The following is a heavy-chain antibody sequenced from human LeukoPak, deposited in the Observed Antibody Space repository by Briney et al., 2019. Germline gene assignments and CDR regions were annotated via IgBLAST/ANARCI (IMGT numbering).Heavy chain of an antibody. V-gene: IGHV1-2*02. Sequence: ASVKVSCKASGYTFTGYYMHWVRQAPGQGLEWMGWINPNSGGTNYAQKFQGRVTMTRDTSISTAYMELSRLRSDDTAVYYCARGGCSSTSCYFYYYYYYMDVWGKGTTVTVSS. CDR1: GYTFTGYY. CDR2: INPNSGGT. J-gene: IGHJ6*03. CDR3: ARGGCSSTSCYFYYYYYYMDV. D-gene: IGHD2-2*01.